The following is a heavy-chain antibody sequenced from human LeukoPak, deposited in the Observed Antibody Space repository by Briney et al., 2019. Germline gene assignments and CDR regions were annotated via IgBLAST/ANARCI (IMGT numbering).Heavy chain of an antibody. D-gene: IGHD3-10*01. Sequence: SETLSLTCTVSGGSISSGGYYWSWIRQHPGKGLEWIGYIYYSGSTYYNPSLKSRVTISVDTSKNQSSLKLSSVTAADTAVYYCARDTMVRGVTWGQGTLVTVSS. CDR2: IYYSGST. V-gene: IGHV4-31*03. J-gene: IGHJ4*02. CDR1: GGSISSGGYY. CDR3: ARDTMVRGVT.